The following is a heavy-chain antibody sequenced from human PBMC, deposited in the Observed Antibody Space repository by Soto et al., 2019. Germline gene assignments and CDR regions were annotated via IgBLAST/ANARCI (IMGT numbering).Heavy chain of an antibody. D-gene: IGHD2-15*01. V-gene: IGHV4-34*01. Sequence: SETLFLTCAVYGGSFSGYYWSWIRQPPGKGLERIGEINHSGSTNYNPSLKSRVTISVDTSKNQFSLKLSSVTAADTAVYYCARASTWASCSGGSCYFYYYYYYMDVWGKGTTVTLSS. CDR2: INHSGST. CDR3: ARASTWASCSGGSCYFYYYYYYMDV. CDR1: GGSFSGYY. J-gene: IGHJ6*03.